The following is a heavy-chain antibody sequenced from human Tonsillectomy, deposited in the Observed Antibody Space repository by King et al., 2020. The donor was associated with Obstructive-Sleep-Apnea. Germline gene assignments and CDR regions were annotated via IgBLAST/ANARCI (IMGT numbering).Heavy chain of an antibody. Sequence: VQLVESGAEVKKPGESLRISCKGSGYIFTTYWISWVRQMPGKGLEWMGKIDPSDSYANYSPSFQGHFTISADKSISTAYLQWSSLKASDTAMYYCARHNVGYCSSASCYAVDYWGQGTLVTVSS. CDR2: IDPSDSYA. V-gene: IGHV5-10-1*03. J-gene: IGHJ4*02. CDR3: ARHNVGYCSSASCYAVDY. CDR1: GYIFTTYW. D-gene: IGHD2-2*01.